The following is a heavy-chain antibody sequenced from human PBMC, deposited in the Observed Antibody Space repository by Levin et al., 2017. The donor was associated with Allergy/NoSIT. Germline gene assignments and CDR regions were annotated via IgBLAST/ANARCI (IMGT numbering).Heavy chain of an antibody. Sequence: SETLSLTCTVSGGSISSSSYYWGWIRQPPGKGLEWIGSIYYSGSTYYNPSLKSRVTISVDTSKNQFSLKLSSVTAADTAVYYCARDRAAMGAYFDYWGQGTLVTVSS. CDR1: GGSISSSSYY. V-gene: IGHV4-39*07. CDR2: IYYSGST. D-gene: IGHD5-18*01. CDR3: ARDRAAMGAYFDY. J-gene: IGHJ4*02.